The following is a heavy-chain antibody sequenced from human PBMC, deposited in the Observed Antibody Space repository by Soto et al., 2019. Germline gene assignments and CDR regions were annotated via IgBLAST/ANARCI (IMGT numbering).Heavy chain of an antibody. CDR1: GFTFSSYA. D-gene: IGHD6-6*01. CDR2: ISGSGGST. CDR3: AKGGAEYSSSRPFDY. V-gene: IGHV3-23*01. Sequence: GGSLRLSCAASGFTFSSYAMSWVRQAPGKGLEWVSAISGSGGSTYYADSVKGRFPISRDNSKNTLYLQMNSLRAEDAAVFYCAKGGAEYSSSRPFDYWGQGTLVTVSS. J-gene: IGHJ4*02.